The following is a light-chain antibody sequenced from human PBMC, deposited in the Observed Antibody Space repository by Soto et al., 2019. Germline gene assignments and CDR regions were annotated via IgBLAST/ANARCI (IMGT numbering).Light chain of an antibody. CDR3: AAWDDSLGGVV. Sequence: QAVVTQPPSASGTPGQRVTISCSGSSSNIGSNYVFWYQHLPGTAPKLLIYRNNQRPSGVPDRFSGSKSGTSASLAISGLGSEDERDYYCAAWDDSLGGVVFGGGTKLTVL. CDR2: RNN. V-gene: IGLV1-47*01. CDR1: SSNIGSNY. J-gene: IGLJ2*01.